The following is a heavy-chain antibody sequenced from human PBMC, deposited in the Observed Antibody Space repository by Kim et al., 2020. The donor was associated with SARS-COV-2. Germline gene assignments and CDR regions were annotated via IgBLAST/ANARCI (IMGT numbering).Heavy chain of an antibody. J-gene: IGHJ4*02. V-gene: IGHV3-48*02. D-gene: IGHD2-15*01. CDR3: ARRRCSGGSCYGGVDY. Sequence: VKGRFTISRDNAKNSLYLKMNSLRDEDTAVYYCARRRCSGGSCYGGVDYWGQGTLVTVSS.